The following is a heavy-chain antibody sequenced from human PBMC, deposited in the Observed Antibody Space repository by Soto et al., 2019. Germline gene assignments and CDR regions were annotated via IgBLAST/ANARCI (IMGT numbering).Heavy chain of an antibody. CDR1: GGSISSSSYY. J-gene: IGHJ4*02. CDR3: ARSGGPDYYGSGDYFDY. D-gene: IGHD3-10*01. CDR2: IYYSGST. Sequence: SETLSLTCTVSGGSISSSSYYWGWIRQPPGKGLEWIGSIYYSGSTYYNPSLKSRVTISVDTSKNQFSLKLSSVTAADTAVYYCARSGGPDYYGSGDYFDYWGQGTLVTVSS. V-gene: IGHV4-39*01.